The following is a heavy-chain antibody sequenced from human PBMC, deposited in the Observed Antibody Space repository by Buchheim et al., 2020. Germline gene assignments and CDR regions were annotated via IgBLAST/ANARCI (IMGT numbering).Heavy chain of an antibody. CDR3: AKATIFGVVNYGMDV. CDR2: ISGSGGST. J-gene: IGHJ6*02. D-gene: IGHD3-3*01. CDR1: GFTFSSYA. V-gene: IGHV3-23*01. Sequence: EVQLLESGGGLVQTGGSLRLSCAASGFTFSSYAMSWVRQAPGKGLEWVSGISGSGGSTYYADSVKGRLTISRDNSKNTLYLQMNSLRAEDTAVYYCAKATIFGVVNYGMDVWAQGTT.